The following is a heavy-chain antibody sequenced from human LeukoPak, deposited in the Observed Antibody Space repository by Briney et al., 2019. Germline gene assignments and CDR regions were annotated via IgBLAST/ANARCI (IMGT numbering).Heavy chain of an antibody. J-gene: IGHJ4*02. Sequence: GGSLRLSCAASGFTFSSYGMHWVRQAPGKGLEWVAVISYDGSNKYYADSVKGRFTISRDNSKNTLYLQMNSLRAEDTAVYYCAKVGGSGSRTNYYFDYWGQGTLVTVSS. D-gene: IGHD3-10*01. V-gene: IGHV3-30*18. CDR3: AKVGGSGSRTNYYFDY. CDR2: ISYDGSNK. CDR1: GFTFSSYG.